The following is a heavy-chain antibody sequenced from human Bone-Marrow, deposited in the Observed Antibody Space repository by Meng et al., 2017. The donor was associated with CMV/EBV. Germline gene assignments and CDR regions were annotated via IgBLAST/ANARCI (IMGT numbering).Heavy chain of an antibody. V-gene: IGHV3-7*01. D-gene: IGHD2-2*01. CDR2: IKQDGSEK. Sequence: GESLKISCAASGFTFSSYWMSWVRQAPGKGLEWVANIKQDGSEKYYVDSVKGRFTISRDNAKNSLYLQMNSLRAEDTAVYYCARYREVGYQLPYYYYYDMDVWGQRTTVTVSS. CDR1: GFTFSSYW. CDR3: ARYREVGYQLPYYYYYDMDV. J-gene: IGHJ6*02.